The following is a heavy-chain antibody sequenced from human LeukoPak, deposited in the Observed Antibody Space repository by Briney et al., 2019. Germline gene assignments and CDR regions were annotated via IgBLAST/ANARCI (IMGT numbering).Heavy chain of an antibody. V-gene: IGHV4-39*01. CDR2: MYYDGST. J-gene: IGHJ4*02. D-gene: IGHD1-26*01. CDR1: GGSIYSTTFY. Sequence: KPSETLSLACTVSGGSIYSTTFYWGWIRQPPGKGLEWMGSMYYDGSTYHNPSLKSRVTISVDTSNNQFSLKLTSVTAADTAVYFCARRSDSGSDDGEDYFDYWGQGTLVTVSS. CDR3: ARRSDSGSDDGEDYFDY.